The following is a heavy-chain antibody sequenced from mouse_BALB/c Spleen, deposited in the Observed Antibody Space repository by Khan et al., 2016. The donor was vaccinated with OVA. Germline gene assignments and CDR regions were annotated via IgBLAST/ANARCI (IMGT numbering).Heavy chain of an antibody. V-gene: IGHV1-85*01. CDR3: ARGGYGGFAY. D-gene: IGHD2-14*01. J-gene: IGHJ3*01. Sequence: QVQLQQSGAELVKPGASVKLSCKASGYTFTSYDINWVRQRPEQGLEWIGWMFPGDGSTKYNENFKGKATLTTDKSSSTAYMQLSRLTSGDSGAYFCARGGYGGFAYWGQGTLVTVS. CDR1: GYTFTSYD. CDR2: MFPGDGST.